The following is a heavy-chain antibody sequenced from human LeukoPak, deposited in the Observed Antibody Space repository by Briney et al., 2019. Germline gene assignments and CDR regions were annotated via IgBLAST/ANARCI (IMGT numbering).Heavy chain of an antibody. D-gene: IGHD3-22*01. Sequence: ASVKVSCKASGYTFTSYGISWVRQAPGQGLEWMGWISAYNGNTNYAQKLQGRVTMTRDTSISTAYMELSRLRSDDTAVYYCARDQYYYDSSGYLSYYYYYYGMDVWGQGTTVTVSS. CDR1: GYTFTSYG. CDR3: ARDQYYYDSSGYLSYYYYYYGMDV. V-gene: IGHV1-18*01. CDR2: ISAYNGNT. J-gene: IGHJ6*02.